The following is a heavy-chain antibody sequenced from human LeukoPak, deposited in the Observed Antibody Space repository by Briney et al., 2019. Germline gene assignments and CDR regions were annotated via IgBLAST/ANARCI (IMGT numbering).Heavy chain of an antibody. CDR1: GFTFSSYG. CDR2: IWYDGSNK. CDR3: ARDQTPYYDSSGYYSDYYGMDV. V-gene: IGHV3-33*01. Sequence: PGGSLRLSCAASGFTFSSYGMHWVRQAPGKGLEWVAVIWYDGSNKYYADSVKGRFTISRDNSKNTLYLQMNSLRAEDTAVYYCARDQTPYYDSSGYYSDYYGMDVWGQWTTVTVSS. J-gene: IGHJ6*02. D-gene: IGHD3-22*01.